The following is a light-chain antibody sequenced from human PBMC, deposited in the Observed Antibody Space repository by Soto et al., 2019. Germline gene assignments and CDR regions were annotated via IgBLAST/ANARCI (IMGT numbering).Light chain of an antibody. J-gene: IGKJ1*01. CDR3: QQYGSSGT. Sequence: EIVLPHSPATLSLSPGARATLSGRASQSVSNNYLAWYQQKPGQAPRLLIYGASNRANGIPDRFSGSGSGADFTLTISRLEPEDFAVYYCQQYGSSGTFGQGTKVDIK. CDR1: QSVSNNY. V-gene: IGKV3-20*01. CDR2: GAS.